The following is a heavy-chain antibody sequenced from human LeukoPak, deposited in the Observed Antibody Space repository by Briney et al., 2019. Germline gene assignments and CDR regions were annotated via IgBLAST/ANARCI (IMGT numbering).Heavy chain of an antibody. CDR3: AKGMRGGYSSGWYSGNWFDP. CDR1: GFTFSSYA. CDR2: ISGSGGST. Sequence: KPGGSLRLSCAASGFTFSSYAMSWVRQAPGKGLEWVSAISGSGGSTYYADSVKGRSTISRDNSKNTLYLQMNSLRAEDTAVYYCAKGMRGGYSSGWYSGNWFDPWGQGTLVTVSS. D-gene: IGHD6-19*01. V-gene: IGHV3-23*01. J-gene: IGHJ5*02.